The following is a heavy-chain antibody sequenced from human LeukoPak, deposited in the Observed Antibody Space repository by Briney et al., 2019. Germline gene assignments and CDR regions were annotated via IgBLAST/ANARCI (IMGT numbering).Heavy chain of an antibody. CDR2: IYYSGST. D-gene: IGHD6-19*01. J-gene: IGHJ3*02. CDR1: GGSISSYY. Sequence: PSETLSLTCTVSGGSISSYYWSWIRQPPGKGLEWIGYIYYSGSTNYNPSLKSRVTISVGTSKNQFSLKLSSVTAADTAVYYCARQYSSGWYRAFDIWGQGTMVTVSS. CDR3: ARQYSSGWYRAFDI. V-gene: IGHV4-59*08.